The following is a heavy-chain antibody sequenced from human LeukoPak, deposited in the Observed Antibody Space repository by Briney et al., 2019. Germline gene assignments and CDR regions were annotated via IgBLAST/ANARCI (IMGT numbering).Heavy chain of an antibody. V-gene: IGHV3-7*01. Sequence: GGSLRLSCAASGFTFSSYWMSWVRQAPGKGLEWVVNIKQDGSEKYYVDSVKGRFTISRDNAKNSLYLQMNSLRAEDTAVYYCARATRNTMVRGAPGYFDYWGQGTLVTVSS. CDR1: GFTFSSYW. CDR3: ARATRNTMVRGAPGYFDY. J-gene: IGHJ4*02. CDR2: IKQDGSEK. D-gene: IGHD3-10*01.